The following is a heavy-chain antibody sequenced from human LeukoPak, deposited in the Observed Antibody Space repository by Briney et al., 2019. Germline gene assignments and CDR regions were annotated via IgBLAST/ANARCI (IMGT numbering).Heavy chain of an antibody. V-gene: IGHV3-30*02. CDR3: ATTPDQSYYDSSGYYDAVDY. CDR1: GFTFSSYG. D-gene: IGHD3-22*01. J-gene: IGHJ4*02. Sequence: GGSLRLSCAASGFTFSSYGMHWVRQAPGKGPEWVAFIRYDGSNKYYADSVKGRFTISRDNSKNTLYLQMNSLRAEDTAVYYCATTPDQSYYDSSGYYDAVDYWGQGTLVTVSS. CDR2: IRYDGSNK.